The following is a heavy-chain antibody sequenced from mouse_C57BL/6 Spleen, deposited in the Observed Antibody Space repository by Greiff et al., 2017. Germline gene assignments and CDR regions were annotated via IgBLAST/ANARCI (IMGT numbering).Heavy chain of an antibody. D-gene: IGHD1-1*01. V-gene: IGHV1-55*01. CDR3: ARSKSPITTVVAHWYFDV. CDR2: IYPGSGST. Sequence: QVQLQQPGAELVKPGASVKMSCKASGYTFTSYWITWVKQRPGQGLEWIGDIYPGSGSTNYNEKFKSKATLTVDTSSSTAYMQLSSLTSEDSAVYYCARSKSPITTVVAHWYFDVWGTGTTVTVSS. J-gene: IGHJ1*03. CDR1: GYTFTSYW.